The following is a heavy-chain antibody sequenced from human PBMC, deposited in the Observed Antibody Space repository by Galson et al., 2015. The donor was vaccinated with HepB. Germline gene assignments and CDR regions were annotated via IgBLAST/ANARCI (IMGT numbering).Heavy chain of an antibody. CDR2: INHSGSP. Sequence: LSLTCAVYGASFSDYCWNWIRQPPGKGPEWIGEINHSGSPKYNPSLKSRVTISVDTSKKQFSLKLSSVTAADTAVYYCPYFFGSGSFFMDVWGQGTAVAVSS. J-gene: IGHJ6*02. D-gene: IGHD3-10*01. CDR3: PYFFGSGSFFMDV. CDR1: GASFSDYC. V-gene: IGHV4-34*01.